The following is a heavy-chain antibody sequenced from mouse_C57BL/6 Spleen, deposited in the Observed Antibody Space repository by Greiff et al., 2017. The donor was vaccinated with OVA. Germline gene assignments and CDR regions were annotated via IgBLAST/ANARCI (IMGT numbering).Heavy chain of an antibody. CDR2: IYPGSGNT. V-gene: IGHV1-76*01. CDR1: GYTFTDYY. Sequence: QVQLKESGAELVRPGASVKLSCKASGYTFTDYYINWVKQRPGQGLEWIARIYPGSGNTYYNEKFKGKATLTAEKSSSTAYMQLSSLTSEDSAVYFCAREGIYDGYFFDYWGQGTTLTVSS. D-gene: IGHD2-3*01. J-gene: IGHJ2*01. CDR3: AREGIYDGYFFDY.